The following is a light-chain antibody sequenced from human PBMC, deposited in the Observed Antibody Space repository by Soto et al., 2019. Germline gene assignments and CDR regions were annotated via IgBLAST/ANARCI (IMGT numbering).Light chain of an antibody. CDR3: QQLITYSS. V-gene: IGKV1-9*01. J-gene: IGKJ4*01. CDR2: DAS. CDR1: QVINTF. Sequence: DIQLTQSPSFLSASVGDRVTITCRASQVINTFLAWYQQKPGKAPKVLIYDASRLHSGVPSRFSSSGSGTECALTINSPQPEDFATYFCQQLITYSSFDGGTKVQIK.